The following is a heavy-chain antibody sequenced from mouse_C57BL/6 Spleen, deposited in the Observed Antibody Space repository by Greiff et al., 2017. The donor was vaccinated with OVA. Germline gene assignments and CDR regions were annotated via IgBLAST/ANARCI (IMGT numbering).Heavy chain of an antibody. D-gene: IGHD2-3*01. CDR1: GYTFTSYW. Sequence: VQLQQSGAELVKPGASVKLSCKASGYTFTSYWMQWVKQRPGQGLEWIGEIDPSDSYTNYNQKFKGKATLTVDTSSSTAYMQLSSLTSEDSAVYYCARFDGALDYWGQGTTLTVSS. V-gene: IGHV1-50*01. J-gene: IGHJ2*01. CDR3: ARFDGALDY. CDR2: IDPSDSYT.